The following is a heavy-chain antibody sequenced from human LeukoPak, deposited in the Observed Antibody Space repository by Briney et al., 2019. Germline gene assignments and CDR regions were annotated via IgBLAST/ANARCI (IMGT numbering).Heavy chain of an antibody. CDR2: IYHSGST. V-gene: IGHV4-4*02. CDR3: ARLGRYCSSTSCATFDY. J-gene: IGHJ4*02. CDR1: GGSISSSNW. Sequence: SETLSLTCAVSGGSISSSNWWSWVRQPPGKGLEWIGEIYHSGSTNYNPSLKSRVTISVDKSKNQFSLKLSSVTAADTAVYYCARLGRYCSSTSCATFDYWGQGALVTVSS. D-gene: IGHD2-2*01.